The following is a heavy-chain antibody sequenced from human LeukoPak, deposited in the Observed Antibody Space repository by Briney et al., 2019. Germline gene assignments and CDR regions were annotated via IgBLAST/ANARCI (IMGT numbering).Heavy chain of an antibody. D-gene: IGHD5-18*01. V-gene: IGHV3-23*01. J-gene: IGHJ4*02. CDR1: GFTFSSYA. CDR3: ARDRAQVWIQLWLPSGDY. Sequence: GGSLRLSCAASGFTFSSYAMSWVRQAPGKGLEWVSAISGSGGSTYYADSVKGRFTISRDNSKNTLYLQMNSLRAEDTAVYYCARDRAQVWIQLWLPSGDYWGQGTLVTVSS. CDR2: ISGSGGST.